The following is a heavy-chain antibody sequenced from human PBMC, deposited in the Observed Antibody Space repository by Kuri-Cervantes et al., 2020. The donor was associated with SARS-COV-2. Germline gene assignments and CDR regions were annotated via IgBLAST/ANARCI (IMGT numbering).Heavy chain of an antibody. D-gene: IGHD1-26*01. J-gene: IGHJ5*02. V-gene: IGHV3-21*01. CDR3: ASEDSGSYFRGRGMFDP. CDR1: GFTFSSYS. CDR2: ISSSSSYI. Sequence: GESLKISCAASGFTFSSYSMNWVRQAPGKGLEWVSSISSSSSYIYYADSVKGRFTISRDNAKNSLYLQMSSLRAEDTAVYCCASEDSGSYFRGRGMFDPWGQGTLVTVSS.